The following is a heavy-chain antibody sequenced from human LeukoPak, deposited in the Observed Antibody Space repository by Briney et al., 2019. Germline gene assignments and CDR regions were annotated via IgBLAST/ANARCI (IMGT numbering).Heavy chain of an antibody. CDR3: ARGNRIRPLEY. V-gene: IGHV4-34*01. CDR1: GGSFSGYY. J-gene: IGHJ4*02. CDR2: INHSGST. Sequence: SETLSLTCAVYGGSFSGYYWSWIRQPPGKGLEWIGEINHSGSTNYNPSLKSRVTISVDTSKSQFSLKLSSVTAADTAVYYCARGNRIRPLEYWGQGTLVTVSS.